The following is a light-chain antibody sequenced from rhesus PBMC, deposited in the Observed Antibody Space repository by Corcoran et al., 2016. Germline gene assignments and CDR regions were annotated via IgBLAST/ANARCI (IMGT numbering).Light chain of an antibody. CDR3: QQYYSSPRT. CDR2: WAS. J-gene: IGKJ1*01. CDR1: QSLLYSSNNKNY. V-gene: IGKV4-1*01. Sequence: DIVMTQSPDSLAVSLGERVTINCKSSQSLLYSSNNKNYLAWYQQKPGQASKLLIYWASTREFGVPNRVRGSGSGTDCTLTISVRQAEDGAVYYCQQYYSSPRTFGQGTKVEIK.